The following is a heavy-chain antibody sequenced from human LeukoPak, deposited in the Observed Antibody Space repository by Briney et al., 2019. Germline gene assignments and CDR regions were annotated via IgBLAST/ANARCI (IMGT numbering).Heavy chain of an antibody. V-gene: IGHV4-34*01. CDR2: INHSGST. Sequence: SETLSLTCAVYGGSFSGYYWSWIRQPPGKGLEWIGEINHSGSTNYNPSLKSRVTISVDTSKNQFSLKLSSVTAADTAVYYCARATGVYGGNLPDYWGQGTRVTVSS. CDR1: GGSFSGYY. D-gene: IGHD4-23*01. J-gene: IGHJ4*02. CDR3: ARATGVYGGNLPDY.